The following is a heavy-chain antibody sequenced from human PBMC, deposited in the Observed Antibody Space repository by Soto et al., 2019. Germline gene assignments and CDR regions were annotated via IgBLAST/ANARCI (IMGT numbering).Heavy chain of an antibody. V-gene: IGHV4-31*03. D-gene: IGHD6-13*01. CDR2: IYYSGST. J-gene: IGHJ4*02. CDR1: GGSISSGGYY. Sequence: PSETLSLTCTVSGGSISSGGYYWSWIRQHPGKGLEWIGYIYYSGSTYYNPSLKSRVTISVDASKNQFSLKLSSVTAADTAVYYCARASGYSSSSPFDYWGQGTPVTVSS. CDR3: ARASGYSSSSPFDY.